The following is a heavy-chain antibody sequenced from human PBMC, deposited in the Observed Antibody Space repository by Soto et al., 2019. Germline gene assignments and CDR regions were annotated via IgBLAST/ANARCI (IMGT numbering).Heavy chain of an antibody. D-gene: IGHD5-12*01. Sequence: EVQLVESGGGLVQPGGSLRLSCVLSGFAVSSNYMSWVRQAPGKGLEWVSVIFSAGSAYYADSVKDRFSISRHNSKNTLYLQMNSLRAEDTAVYYCGRGGDFWGQGTLVTVSS. CDR1: GFAVSSNY. V-gene: IGHV3-53*04. J-gene: IGHJ4*02. CDR3: GRGGDF. CDR2: IFSAGSA.